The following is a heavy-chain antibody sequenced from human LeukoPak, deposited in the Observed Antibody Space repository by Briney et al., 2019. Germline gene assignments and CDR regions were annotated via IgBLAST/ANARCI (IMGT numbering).Heavy chain of an antibody. CDR3: ARELRAVGGGGSRPSYYGMDV. J-gene: IGHJ6*02. CDR1: GFSFRTYW. CDR2: INSDGSST. D-gene: IGHD2-15*01. V-gene: IGHV3-74*01. Sequence: GGSLRLSCAASGFSFRTYWMHWVRQAPGKGPEWVSRINSDGSSTSYADSVKGRFTISRDNAKNTLYLQMNSLRAEDTAVYYCARELRAVGGGGSRPSYYGMDVWGQGTTVTVSS.